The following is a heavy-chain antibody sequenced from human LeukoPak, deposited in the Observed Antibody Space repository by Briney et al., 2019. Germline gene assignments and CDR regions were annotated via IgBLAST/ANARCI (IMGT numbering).Heavy chain of an antibody. CDR3: ARDGEGYYGSGSYYTLWFDY. CDR1: GYTFTNYY. J-gene: IGHJ4*02. CDR2: INPSGGST. V-gene: IGHV1-46*01. D-gene: IGHD3-10*01. Sequence: ASVKVSCKASGYTFTNYYMHWVRQAPGQGLEWMGIINPSGGSTTYAQMFQGRVTITADESTSTAYMELSSLRSEDTAVYYCARDGEGYYGSGSYYTLWFDYWGQGTLVTVSS.